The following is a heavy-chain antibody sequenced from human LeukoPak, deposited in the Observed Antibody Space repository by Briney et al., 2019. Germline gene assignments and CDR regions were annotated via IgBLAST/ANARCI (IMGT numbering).Heavy chain of an antibody. V-gene: IGHV1-8*01. D-gene: IGHD3-10*01. CDR3: ASEAHGSGSYTSWFDP. J-gene: IGHJ5*02. CDR2: MNPNSGNT. CDR1: GYTFTSYD. Sequence: ASVKVSCKASGYTFTSYDINWARQATGQGLEWMGWMNPNSGNTGYAQKFQGRVTMTRNTSISTAYMELSSLRSEDTAVYYCASEAHGSGSYTSWFDPWGQGTLVTVSS.